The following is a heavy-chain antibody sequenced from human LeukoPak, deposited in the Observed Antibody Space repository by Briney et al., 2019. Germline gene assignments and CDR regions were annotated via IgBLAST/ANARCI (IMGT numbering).Heavy chain of an antibody. CDR1: GYTFTGYY. CDR3: ARAMVWGVITYYYYYMDV. J-gene: IGHJ6*03. V-gene: IGHV1-2*02. Sequence: ASVKVSCKASGYTFTGYYMHWVRQAPGQGLEWMGWINPNSGGTNYAQKFQGRVTMTRDTSISTAYMELSRLRSDDTAVYYCARAMVWGVITYYYYYMDVWGKGTTVTVSS. D-gene: IGHD3-10*01. CDR2: INPNSGGT.